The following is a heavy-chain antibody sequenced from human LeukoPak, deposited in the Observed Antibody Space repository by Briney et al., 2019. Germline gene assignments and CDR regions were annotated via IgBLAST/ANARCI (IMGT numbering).Heavy chain of an antibody. D-gene: IGHD3-22*01. CDR3: ARGPIVVV. V-gene: IGHV4-34*01. Sequence: PSETLSLTCAVYGGSFSGYYWSWIRQPPGKGLEWIGEINHSGSTNYNPSLKSRVTISVDTSKNQFSLKLSSVTAADTAVYYCARGPIVVVWGQGTLVTVSS. CDR2: INHSGST. CDR1: GGSFSGYY. J-gene: IGHJ4*02.